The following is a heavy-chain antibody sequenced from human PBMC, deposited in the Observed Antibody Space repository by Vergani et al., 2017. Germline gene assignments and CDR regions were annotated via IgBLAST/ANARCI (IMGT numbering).Heavy chain of an antibody. CDR1: GFTFSSYS. V-gene: IGHV3-48*01. CDR3: AREDGYCSGGSCYSDGMDV. J-gene: IGHJ6*02. D-gene: IGHD2-15*01. Sequence: EVQLVESGGGLVQPGGSLRLSCAASGFTFSSYSMNWVRQAPGKGLEWVSYISSSSSTIYYADSVKGRFPISRDNAKNSLYLQMNSLRAEDTAVYYCAREDGYCSGGSCYSDGMDVWGQGTTVTVSS. CDR2: ISSSSSTI.